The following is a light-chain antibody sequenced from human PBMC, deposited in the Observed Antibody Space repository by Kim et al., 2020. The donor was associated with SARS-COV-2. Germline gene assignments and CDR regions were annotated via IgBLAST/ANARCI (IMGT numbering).Light chain of an antibody. V-gene: IGKV1-5*01. CDR1: PGTHIW. CDR2: DAS. J-gene: IGKJ2*01. CDR3: QQCRTFPYT. Sequence: ASVGDRVTITCRASPGTHIWLAWYQQKPGKAPKLLINDASRLERGVPSRFSGSGSGTEFTLTIASLQPDDFATYYCQQCRTFPYTFGRGTKLEI.